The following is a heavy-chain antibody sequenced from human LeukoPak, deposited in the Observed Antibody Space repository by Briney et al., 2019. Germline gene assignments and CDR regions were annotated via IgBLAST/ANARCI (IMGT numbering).Heavy chain of an antibody. J-gene: IGHJ4*02. V-gene: IGHV3-7*01. D-gene: IGHD4-23*01. CDR1: GFTFSSYS. CDR2: IRQRGSDK. Sequence: GGSLRLSCAASGFTFSSYSMNWVRQAPGKGLEWVANIRQRGSDKYYVDSVKGRFTISRDNAENSLYLQVDSLRAEDTAVYYCARGRYGGNSYYFDYWGQGTLVTVSS. CDR3: ARGRYGGNSYYFDY.